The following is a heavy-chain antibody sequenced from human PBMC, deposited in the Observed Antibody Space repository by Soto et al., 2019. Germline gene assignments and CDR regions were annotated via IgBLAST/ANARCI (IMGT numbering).Heavy chain of an antibody. CDR2: IYYSGST. CDR3: ARQLHILRFLEWLLAPFDY. V-gene: IGHV4-39*01. D-gene: IGHD3-3*01. Sequence: QLQLQESGPGLVKPSETLSLTCTVSGGSISSSSYYWGWIRQPPGKGLEWIGSIYYSGSTYYNPSLKRRVTISVDTSKNQFSLKLSSVTDADTAVYYCARQLHILRFLEWLLAPFDYWGQGTLVTVSS. CDR1: GGSISSSSYY. J-gene: IGHJ4*02.